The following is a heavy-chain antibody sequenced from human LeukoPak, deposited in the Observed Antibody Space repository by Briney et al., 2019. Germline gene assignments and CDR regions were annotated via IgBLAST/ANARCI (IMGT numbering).Heavy chain of an antibody. J-gene: IGHJ4*02. CDR3: ARTQGLYGAADY. D-gene: IGHD2-2*02. V-gene: IGHV5-51*01. CDR1: GYRFTGYY. Sequence: GASVKVSCKASGYRFTGYYLHWVRQAPGQGLEWMGSVYPADSDTRYSPSFEGHVTISADKSTNTAFLQWNSLQSSDSGIYFCARTQGLYGAADYWGQGTLVISSS. CDR2: VYPADSDT.